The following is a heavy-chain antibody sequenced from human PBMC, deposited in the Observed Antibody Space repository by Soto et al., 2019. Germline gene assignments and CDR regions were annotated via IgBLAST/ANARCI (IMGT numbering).Heavy chain of an antibody. J-gene: IGHJ6*02. CDR2: INAGNGNT. Sequence: ASVKVSCKASGYIFTSYAMHWVRQAPGQRLEWMGWINAGNGNTKYSQKFQGRVTITRDTSASTAYMELSSLRSEDTAVYYCARTRTGYCSSTSCYTPYYYYGMDVWGQGTTVTVS. V-gene: IGHV1-3*01. D-gene: IGHD2-2*02. CDR1: GYIFTSYA. CDR3: ARTRTGYCSSTSCYTPYYYYGMDV.